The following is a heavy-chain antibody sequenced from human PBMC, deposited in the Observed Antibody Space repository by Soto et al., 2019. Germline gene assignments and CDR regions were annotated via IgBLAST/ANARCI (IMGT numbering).Heavy chain of an antibody. CDR2: ISSSGYI. D-gene: IGHD2-15*01. J-gene: IGHJ6*02. CDR3: ARDCSGGSCYPGMDV. Sequence: PGGSLILSGAASGFNFNSYTINWVRQSPGERLEWLSSISSSGYIFSTDSVRGRFTISRDNAKNSVYLQINSLRAEDTAVYFCARDCSGGSCYPGMDVWGQGTTVTVSS. V-gene: IGHV3-21*01. CDR1: GFNFNSYT.